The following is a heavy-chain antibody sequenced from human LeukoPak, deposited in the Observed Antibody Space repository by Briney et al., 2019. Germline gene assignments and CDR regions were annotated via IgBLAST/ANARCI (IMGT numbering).Heavy chain of an antibody. D-gene: IGHD6-6*01. CDR1: GYTLTELS. V-gene: IGHV1-24*01. CDR2: FDPEDGET. J-gene: IGHJ5*02. Sequence: ASVKVSCKVSGYTLTELSMHWVRQAPGKGLEWMGGFDPEDGETIYAQKFQGRVTMTEDTSTDTAYMELSSLRSEDTAVYYCATDLEALGDSPARAWGQRTLVTVSS. CDR3: ATDLEALGDSPARA.